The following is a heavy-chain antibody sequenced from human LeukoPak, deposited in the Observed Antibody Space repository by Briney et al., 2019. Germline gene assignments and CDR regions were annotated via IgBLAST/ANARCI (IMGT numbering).Heavy chain of an antibody. CDR1: GFTSSSSW. V-gene: IGHV3-74*01. J-gene: IGHJ6*04. D-gene: IGHD3-16*01. Sequence: GGPLSLSCPAPGFTSSSSWMNWVRQAPGKGLVWVSRITRDGSSTTYADSVRGRFTTSRDNAKNTLYLQMDSLRDDDTAVYYCARDPGYESWSPFWGGMDVWGNGTTVIVSS. CDR3: ARDPGYESWSPFWGGMDV. CDR2: ITRDGSST.